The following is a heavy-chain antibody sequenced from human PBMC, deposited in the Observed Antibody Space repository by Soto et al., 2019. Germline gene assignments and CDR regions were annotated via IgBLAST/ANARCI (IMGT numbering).Heavy chain of an antibody. D-gene: IGHD6-19*01. V-gene: IGHV1-69*01. CDR1: GDTFSSYA. CDR2: IIPIFGTA. CDR3: ARDMSGGWYVEFGY. Sequence: QVQLVQSGAEVKKPGSSVKVSCKASGDTFSSYAISWVRQAPGQGLEWMGGIIPIFGTANYAQKFQGRVTITADESTSTAYMELSSLRSEDTAVYYCARDMSGGWYVEFGYWGQGTLVTVSS. J-gene: IGHJ4*02.